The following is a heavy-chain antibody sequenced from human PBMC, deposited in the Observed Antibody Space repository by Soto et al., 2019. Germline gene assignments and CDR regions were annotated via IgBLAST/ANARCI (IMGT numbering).Heavy chain of an antibody. Sequence: EVQLLESGGGLVQPGGSLRLSCAASGFSLASYAMNWVRQAPGKGLEWVSGIRGSGGSTYYADSVKGRFTISRDNSKNTLYLQLSSLRVEDTAVYYCAKGFGISWQYYLDYWGQGTLVTVSS. D-gene: IGHD3-10*01. CDR3: AKGFGISWQYYLDY. V-gene: IGHV3-23*01. CDR1: GFSLASYA. CDR2: IRGSGGST. J-gene: IGHJ4*02.